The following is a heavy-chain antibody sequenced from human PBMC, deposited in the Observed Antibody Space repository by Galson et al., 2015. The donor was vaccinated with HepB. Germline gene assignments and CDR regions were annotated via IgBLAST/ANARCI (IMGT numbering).Heavy chain of an antibody. CDR3: APGEGATYMRGLIHF. V-gene: IGHV3-48*03. CDR2: LSKSGFPI. CDR1: GLSFRNYE. Sequence: SLRLSCAASGLSFRNYEVNWVRQAPGKGLEWVSYLSKSGFPIYYADSVKGRFTISRDNAKNSVYLQMNGLRVEDTAVYFCAPGEGATYMRGLIHFWGQGTLVTVSS. J-gene: IGHJ4*02. D-gene: IGHD1-26*01.